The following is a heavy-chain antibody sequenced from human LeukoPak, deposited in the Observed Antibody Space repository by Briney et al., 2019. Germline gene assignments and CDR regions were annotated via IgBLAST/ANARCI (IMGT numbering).Heavy chain of an antibody. CDR1: GYTFTSYY. CDR3: ARVGDYHLPLDS. CDR2: INPSVGST. D-gene: IGHD4-11*01. Sequence: ASVKVSCKASGYTFTSYYMHWVRQAPGQGLEWRGIINPSVGSTSYAQKFQGRVTMTRDTSTSTVYIELSSLRSEDPAVYSCARVGDYHLPLDSWGQGTLVTVSS. V-gene: IGHV1-46*01. J-gene: IGHJ4*02.